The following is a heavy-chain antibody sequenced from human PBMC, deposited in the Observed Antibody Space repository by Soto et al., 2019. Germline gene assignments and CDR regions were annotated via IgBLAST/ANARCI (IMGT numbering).Heavy chain of an antibody. D-gene: IGHD2-2*01. CDR3: ARDGVVPARRGMDV. J-gene: IGHJ6*02. CDR1: GYSISSGYY. V-gene: IGHV4-38-2*02. CDR2: IYHSGST. Sequence: SETLSLTCAVSGYSISSGYYWGWIRQPPGKGLEWIGSIYHSGSTYYNPSLKSRVTISVDTSKNQFSLKLSSVTAADTAVYYCARDGVVPARRGMDVWGQGTTVTVSS.